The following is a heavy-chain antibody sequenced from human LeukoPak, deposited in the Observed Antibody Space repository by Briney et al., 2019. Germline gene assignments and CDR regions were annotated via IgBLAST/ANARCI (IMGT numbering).Heavy chain of an antibody. CDR3: ARDSDHY. Sequence: SGGSLRLSRAASGFSLSSYSMNWVRQAPGKGLEWVSFISSSSSYIYYADSVKGRFTISRDNAKNSLYLQMNSLKADDTAVYYCARDSDHYWGQGTLVTVSS. CDR2: ISSSSSYI. V-gene: IGHV3-21*01. D-gene: IGHD3-10*01. CDR1: GFSLSSYS. J-gene: IGHJ4*02.